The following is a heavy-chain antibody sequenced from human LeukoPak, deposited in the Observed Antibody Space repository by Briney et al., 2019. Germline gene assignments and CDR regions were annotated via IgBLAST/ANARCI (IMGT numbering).Heavy chain of an antibody. CDR3: ARGTTIFGVVIIPHGFDY. Sequence: GGSLRLSCAASGFTFSSYSMNWVRQAPGKGLEWVSSISSSSSYIYYADSVKGRFTISRDNAKNSLYLQMNSLRAEDTAVYYCARGTTIFGVVIIPHGFDYWGQGTLVTVSS. D-gene: IGHD3-3*01. CDR2: ISSSSSYI. J-gene: IGHJ4*02. CDR1: GFTFSSYS. V-gene: IGHV3-21*01.